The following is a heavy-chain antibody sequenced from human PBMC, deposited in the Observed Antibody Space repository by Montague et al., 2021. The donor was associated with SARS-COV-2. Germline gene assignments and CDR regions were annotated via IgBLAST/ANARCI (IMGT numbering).Heavy chain of an antibody. D-gene: IGHD6-19*01. CDR2: IYYSGST. V-gene: IGHV4-59*08. CDR1: GGSISSYY. Sequence: SETLSLTCTVSGGSISSYYWSWIRQPPGKGLEWIGYIYYSGSTNYNPSLKSRVTISVDTSKNQSSLMLSSVTAADTAVYYCARRGAYSSGWYSGAFDIWGQGTMVTVSS. CDR3: ARRGAYSSGWYSGAFDI. J-gene: IGHJ3*02.